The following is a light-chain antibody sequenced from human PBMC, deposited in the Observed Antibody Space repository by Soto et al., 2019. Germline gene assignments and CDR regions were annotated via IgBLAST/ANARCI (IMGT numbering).Light chain of an antibody. CDR2: GAS. Sequence: EIVLTQSPATLSLSPGERATLSCRASQGVSSYLAWYQQKPGQAPRLLISGASNRATGTPDRFRGSGSGTDFTLTITRLEPEDFAVYYCHQYGSAPWTFGQGTKVDIK. J-gene: IGKJ1*01. CDR1: QGVSSY. CDR3: HQYGSAPWT. V-gene: IGKV3-20*01.